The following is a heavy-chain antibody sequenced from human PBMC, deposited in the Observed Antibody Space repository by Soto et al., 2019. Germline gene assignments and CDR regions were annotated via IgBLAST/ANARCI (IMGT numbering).Heavy chain of an antibody. V-gene: IGHV3-74*01. J-gene: IGHJ4*02. CDR1: GFAFRSYW. Sequence: GSLRLSWAASGFAFRSYWRHWVRQAPGKWLVWGSRINSDGSSTSYADSVKGRFTICRDTAKNTLYLHMNSLSAADTAVYYCARVRWDSSGWPFDHWGQGTLVTVSS. CDR3: ARVRWDSSGWPFDH. D-gene: IGHD6-19*01. CDR2: INSDGSST.